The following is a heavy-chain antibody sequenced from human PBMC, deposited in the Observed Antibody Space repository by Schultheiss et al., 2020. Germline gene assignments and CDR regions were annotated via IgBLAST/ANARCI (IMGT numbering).Heavy chain of an antibody. J-gene: IGHJ6*02. V-gene: IGHV1-69*06. CDR3: ASTFIVDIVVVPAAMRYYGMDV. D-gene: IGHD2-2*01. Sequence: SVKVSCKASGGTFSSYAISWVRQAPGQGLEWMGGIIPIFGTANYAQKFQGRVTITADKSTSTAYMELSSLRSEDTAVYYCASTFIVDIVVVPAAMRYYGMDVWGQGTTVTVSS. CDR2: IIPIFGTA. CDR1: GGTFSSYA.